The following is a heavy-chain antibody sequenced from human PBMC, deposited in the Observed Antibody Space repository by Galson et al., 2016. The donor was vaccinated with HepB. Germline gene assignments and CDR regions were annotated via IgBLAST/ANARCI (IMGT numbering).Heavy chain of an antibody. J-gene: IGHJ6*01. CDR2: PYYRSGWYR. Sequence: CAISGDSVSSNTAGWNWLRQSPSRGLEWLGRPYYRSGWYRDYASSVRGRLIINPDTSTNQFSLQLNSVTLTDTAVYSCTRVNLLGRGMNVWGQGTTVTVSS. CDR3: TRVNLLGRGMNV. CDR1: GDSVSSNTAG. V-gene: IGHV6-1*01.